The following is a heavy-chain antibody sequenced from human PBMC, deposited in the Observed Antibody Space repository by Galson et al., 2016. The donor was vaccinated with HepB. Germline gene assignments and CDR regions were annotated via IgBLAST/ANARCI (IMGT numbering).Heavy chain of an antibody. Sequence: SLRLSCAASGFTFNDYYMNWIRQAPGKGLEWVSHISSSGDTIYYADSVKGRFTISRDNAKDSLYLQMNSLRAEDTAVYYCVRGWEWLAAAGTSLDCWGQGTLVAVSS. CDR1: GFTFNDYY. V-gene: IGHV3-11*01. CDR3: VRGWEWLAAAGTSLDC. CDR2: ISSSGDTI. D-gene: IGHD6-13*01. J-gene: IGHJ4*02.